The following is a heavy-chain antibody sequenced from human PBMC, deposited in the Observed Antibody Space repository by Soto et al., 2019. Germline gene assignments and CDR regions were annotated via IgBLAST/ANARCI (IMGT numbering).Heavy chain of an antibody. CDR2: ISLYNGNT. Sequence: QVQLVQSGAAVKEPGASVKVSCKASGYTFTSFGISWVRQAPGQGLEWMGWISLYNGNTNLAQKFQGRLIMTTDASTNTAYMELRSLTSDDTAVYFCARGGAPHEFWGQGILDTVSS. V-gene: IGHV1-18*01. D-gene: IGHD3-10*01. J-gene: IGHJ4*02. CDR1: GYTFTSFG. CDR3: ARGGAPHEF.